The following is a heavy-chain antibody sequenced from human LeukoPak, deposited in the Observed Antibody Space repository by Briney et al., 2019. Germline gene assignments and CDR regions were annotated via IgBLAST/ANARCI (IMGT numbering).Heavy chain of an antibody. J-gene: IGHJ6*04. V-gene: IGHV3-74*01. D-gene: IGHD6-19*01. Sequence: GGSLRLSCAASGFTFSSYWMHWVRQAPGKGLVWVSRINSDGSSTSYADSVKGRFTTSRDNAKNTLYLQMNSLRAEDTAVYYCARDFRYDSGWYLYYYYYYGMDVWGKGTTVTVSS. CDR2: INSDGSST. CDR3: ARDFRYDSGWYLYYYYYYGMDV. CDR1: GFTFSSYW.